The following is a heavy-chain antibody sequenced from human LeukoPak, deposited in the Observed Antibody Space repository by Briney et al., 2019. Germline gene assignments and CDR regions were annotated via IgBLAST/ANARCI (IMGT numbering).Heavy chain of an antibody. V-gene: IGHV4-59*01. Sequence: SETLSLTCNVSGGSMNSYYWSWIRQPPGKGLEWLGYVYYTGSTDYNPSLKSRVTISVDTSKNQFSLRLNSVTAADTAVYYCARITMVRGGDQTYDYWGQGTLVTVSS. CDR3: ARITMVRGGDQTYDY. J-gene: IGHJ4*02. CDR1: GGSMNSYY. CDR2: VYYTGST. D-gene: IGHD3-10*01.